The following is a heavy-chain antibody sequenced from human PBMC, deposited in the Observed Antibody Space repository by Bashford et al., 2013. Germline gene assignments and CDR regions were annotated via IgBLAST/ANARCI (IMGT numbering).Heavy chain of an antibody. CDR3: ARRPVDSMTSGYYYDY. CDR2: FFVMTK. J-gene: IGHJ4*02. Sequence: SGPTLGEPTQTLTLTCTFSGFSLSTSGVGVGWIRQPPRKGPGVACTHFFVMTKNTYSTSLKTRLTISKDTSKNQVVLTMTNMDPVDTATYYCARRPVDSMTSGYYYDYWGQGTLVTVSS. V-gene: IGHV2-5*01. D-gene: IGHD4-11*01. CDR1: GFSLSTSGVG.